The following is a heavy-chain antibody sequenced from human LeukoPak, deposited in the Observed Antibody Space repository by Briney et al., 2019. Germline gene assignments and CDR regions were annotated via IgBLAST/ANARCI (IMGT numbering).Heavy chain of an antibody. D-gene: IGHD2-15*01. Sequence: PSQTLSLTCTVSGGSISSGDYYWSWIRQPPGKGLEWIGYICYSGSTYYNPSLKSRVTISVDTSKNQFSLKLSSVTAADTAVYYCARDRSCSGGSCLDDYYYGMDVWGQGTTVTVSS. J-gene: IGHJ6*02. CDR2: ICYSGST. CDR1: GGSISSGDYY. V-gene: IGHV4-30-4*01. CDR3: ARDRSCSGGSCLDDYYYGMDV.